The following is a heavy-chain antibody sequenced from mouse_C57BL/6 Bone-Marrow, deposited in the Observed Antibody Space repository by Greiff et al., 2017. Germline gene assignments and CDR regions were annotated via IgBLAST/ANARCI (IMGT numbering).Heavy chain of an antibody. CDR2: IYPGDGDT. J-gene: IGHJ2*01. CDR1: GYAFSSSW. D-gene: IGHD1-1*02. V-gene: IGHV1-82*01. CDR3: ARTTVVTLFDY. Sequence: QVQLQQSGPELVKPGASVKISCKASGYAFSSSWMNWVKQRPGKGLEWIGRIYPGDGDTNYNGKFKGKATLTADKSSSTAYMQLSSLTSEDSAVYFCARTTVVTLFDYWGQGTTLTVSS.